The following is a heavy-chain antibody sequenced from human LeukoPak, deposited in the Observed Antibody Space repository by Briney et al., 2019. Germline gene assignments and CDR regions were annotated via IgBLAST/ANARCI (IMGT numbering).Heavy chain of an antibody. D-gene: IGHD6-13*01. V-gene: IGHV3-23*01. Sequence: GGSLRLSCAASGFTFSSYAMSWVRQTPGKGLEWVSAISGSGGSTYYADSVKGRFTISRDSSKNTLYLQMNSLRAEDTAVYYCASGDSSSWYSFDYWGQGTLVTVSS. CDR3: ASGDSSSWYSFDY. CDR2: ISGSGGST. J-gene: IGHJ4*02. CDR1: GFTFSSYA.